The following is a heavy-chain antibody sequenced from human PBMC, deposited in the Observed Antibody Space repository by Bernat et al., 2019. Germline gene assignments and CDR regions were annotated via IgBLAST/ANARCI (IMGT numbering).Heavy chain of an antibody. CDR1: GFTFSSYG. D-gene: IGHD3-3*01. J-gene: IGHJ1*01. CDR3: AKGSYYFWSGYREYFQH. Sequence: QVQLVESGGGVVQPGRSLRLSCAASGFTFSSYGMHWVRQAPGKGLEWVAVISYDGSNKYYADSVKGRFTISRDNSKNTLYLQMNSLRAEDTAVYYCAKGSYYFWSGYREYFQHWGQGTLVTVSS. V-gene: IGHV3-30*18. CDR2: ISYDGSNK.